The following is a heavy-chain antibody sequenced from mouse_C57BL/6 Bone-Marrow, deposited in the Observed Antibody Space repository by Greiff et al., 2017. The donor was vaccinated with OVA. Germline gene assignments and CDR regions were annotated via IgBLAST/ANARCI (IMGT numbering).Heavy chain of an antibody. V-gene: IGHV1-18*01. CDR1: GYTFTDYN. CDR3: ARDDGYYLPYAMDY. J-gene: IGHJ4*01. Sequence: EVQLQESGPELVKPGASVKIPCKASGYTFTDYNMDWVKQSHGKSLEWIGDINPNNGGTIYNQKFKGKATLTVDKSSSTAYMELRSLTSEDTAVYYCARDDGYYLPYAMDYWGQGTSVTVSS. D-gene: IGHD2-3*01. CDR2: INPNNGGT.